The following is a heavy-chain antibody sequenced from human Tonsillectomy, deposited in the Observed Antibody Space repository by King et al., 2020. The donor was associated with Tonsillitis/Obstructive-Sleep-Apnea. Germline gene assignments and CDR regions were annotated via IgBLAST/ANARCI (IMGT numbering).Heavy chain of an antibody. V-gene: IGHV3-7*04. Sequence: VQLVESGGGLVQPGGSLRLSCAASGFTLSNYWMSWVRQAPGKGLEWVANIKQGGSETYYVDSVKGRFTISRDNAKNSLYLQMNSLRAEDTAVYYCVRDLAAAGNLYYFDYWGQGTLVTVSS. CDR2: IKQGGSET. D-gene: IGHD6-13*01. CDR1: GFTLSNYW. J-gene: IGHJ4*02. CDR3: VRDLAAAGNLYYFDY.